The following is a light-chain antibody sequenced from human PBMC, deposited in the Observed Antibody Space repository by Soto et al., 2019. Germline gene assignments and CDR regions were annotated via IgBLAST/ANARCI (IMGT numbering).Light chain of an antibody. J-gene: IGKJ1*01. CDR1: QSISSW. Sequence: DIQMTQSPSTLSASVGDRVTITCRASQSISSWLAWYQQKPGKAPKLLIYKASTLKSGVPSRFSGSGSGTEFTLTISSLQPDDFATYYCQHYNSYSEAFGQGTKVEL. CDR2: KAS. CDR3: QHYNSYSEA. V-gene: IGKV1-5*03.